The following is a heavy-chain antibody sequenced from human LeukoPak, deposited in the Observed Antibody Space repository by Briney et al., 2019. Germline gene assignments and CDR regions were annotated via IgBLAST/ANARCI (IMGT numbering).Heavy chain of an antibody. Sequence: SETLSLTCTVSGGSISSDGYYWSWIRQHPGKGLEWIGYIYYSGSTYYNPSLKSRVTISVDTSKNQFSLKLSSVTAADTAVYYCARDRERGYSGYDDYYYYGMDVWGQGTTVTVSS. CDR1: GGSISSDGYY. CDR3: ARDRERGYSGYDDYYYYGMDV. J-gene: IGHJ6*02. V-gene: IGHV4-31*03. CDR2: IYYSGST. D-gene: IGHD5-12*01.